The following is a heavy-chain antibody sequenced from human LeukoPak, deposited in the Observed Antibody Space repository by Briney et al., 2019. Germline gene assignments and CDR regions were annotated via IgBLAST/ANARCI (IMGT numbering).Heavy chain of an antibody. CDR3: ARVKALYCSSTSCYRGAFDI. CDR2: ISAYNGNT. Sequence: ASVKVSCKASGGTFSSYAISWVRQAPGQGLEWMGWISAYNGNTNYAQKLQGRVTMTTDTSTSTAYMELRSLRSDDTAVYYCARVKALYCSSTSCYRGAFDIWGQGTMVTVSS. J-gene: IGHJ3*02. D-gene: IGHD2-2*02. V-gene: IGHV1-18*01. CDR1: GGTFSSYA.